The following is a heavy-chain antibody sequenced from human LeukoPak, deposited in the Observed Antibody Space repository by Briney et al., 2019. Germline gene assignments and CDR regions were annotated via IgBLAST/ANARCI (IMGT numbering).Heavy chain of an antibody. D-gene: IGHD2-15*01. CDR3: ARAPSDCSGGSCYRPWWFDP. CDR2: IYYSGST. CDR1: GGSISSYY. J-gene: IGHJ5*02. V-gene: IGHV4-59*01. Sequence: KPSETLSLTCTVSGGSISSYYWSWIRQPPGKGLEWIGYIYYSGSTNYNPSLKSRVTISVDTSKNQFSLKLSSVTAADTAVYCCARAPSDCSGGSCYRPWWFDPWGQGTLVTVSS.